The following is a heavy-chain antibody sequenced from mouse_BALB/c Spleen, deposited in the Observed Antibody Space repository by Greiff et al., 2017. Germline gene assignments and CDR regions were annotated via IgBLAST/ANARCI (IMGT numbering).Heavy chain of an antibody. CDR3: ARDISYGSSRYAMDY. J-gene: IGHJ4*01. CDR1: GFTFTDYY. V-gene: IGHV7-3*02. CDR2: IRNKANGYTT. D-gene: IGHD1-1*01. Sequence: EVQLVESGGGLVQPGGSLRLSCATSGFTFTDYYMSWVRQPPGKALEWLGFIRNKANGYTTEYSASVKGRFTISRDNSQSILYLQMNTLRAEDSATYYCARDISYGSSRYAMDYWGQGTSVTVSS.